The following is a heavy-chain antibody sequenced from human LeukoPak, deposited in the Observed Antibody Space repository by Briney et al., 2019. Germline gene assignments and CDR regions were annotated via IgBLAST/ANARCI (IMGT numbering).Heavy chain of an antibody. CDR2: IYPGDSDT. D-gene: IGHD6-13*01. J-gene: IGHJ4*02. V-gene: IGHV5-51*01. CDR1: GYSFTSYW. Sequence: GESLKISCKGSGYSFTSYWIGWVRQMPGKGLEWMGIIYPGDSDTRYSPSFQGQVTISADKSISTAYLQWSSLKASDTAMYYRARQGGGYSSSWPTPFDYWGQGTLVTVSS. CDR3: ARQGGGYSSSWPTPFDY.